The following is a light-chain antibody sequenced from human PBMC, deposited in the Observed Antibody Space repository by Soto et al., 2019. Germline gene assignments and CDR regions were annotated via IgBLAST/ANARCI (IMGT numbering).Light chain of an antibody. V-gene: IGKV1-39*01. J-gene: IGKJ2*01. Sequence: DIQMTQSPSSLSASVGGRVTITCRASQSISSSLNWYQQKPGKAPNLLIYAASILQGGVPSRFSGCGSGTDFTLTISSLQLEDFAVYYCQQSYNTPYTIGQGTTLEIK. CDR3: QQSYNTPYT. CDR1: QSISSS. CDR2: AAS.